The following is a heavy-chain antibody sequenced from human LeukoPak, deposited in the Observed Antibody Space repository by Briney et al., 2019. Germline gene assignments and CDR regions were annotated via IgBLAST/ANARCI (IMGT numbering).Heavy chain of an antibody. Sequence: PSETLSLTCAVYGGSFSGYYWSWIRQPPGKGLEWIGEINHSGSTNYNPSLKSRVTISVGTSKNQFSLKLSSVTAADTAVYYCAREGTVVSPLDYWGQGTLVTVSS. D-gene: IGHD4-23*01. CDR2: INHSGST. CDR3: AREGTVVSPLDY. CDR1: GGSFSGYY. J-gene: IGHJ4*02. V-gene: IGHV4-34*01.